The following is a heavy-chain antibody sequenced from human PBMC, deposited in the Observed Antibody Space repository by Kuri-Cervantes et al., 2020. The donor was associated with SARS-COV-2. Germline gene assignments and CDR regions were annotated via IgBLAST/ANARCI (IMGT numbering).Heavy chain of an antibody. CDR1: GGTFSSYA. CDR2: IIPIFGTA. V-gene: IGHV1-69*13. CDR3: ARDPSTYRAAAGYFDY. D-gene: IGHD6-13*01. J-gene: IGHJ4*02. Sequence: SVKVSCKASGGTFSSYAISWVRQAPGQGLEWMGRIIPIFGTANYAQEFQGRVTITADESTSTAYMELSSLRSEDTAVYYCARDPSTYRAAAGYFDYWGQGTLVTVSS.